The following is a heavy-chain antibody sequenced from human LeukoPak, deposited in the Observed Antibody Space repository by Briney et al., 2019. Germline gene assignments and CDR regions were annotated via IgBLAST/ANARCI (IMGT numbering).Heavy chain of an antibody. D-gene: IGHD3-10*01. CDR1: GGSISSSSYY. Sequence: SETLSLTCTVSGGSISSSSYYWGWIRQPPGKGLEWIGSIYYSGSTYYNPSLKSRVTISVDTSKNQFSLKLSSVTAADTAVYYCARHYGSGSYSAEYFQHWGQGTLVTVSS. CDR3: ARHYGSGSYSAEYFQH. J-gene: IGHJ1*01. CDR2: IYYSGST. V-gene: IGHV4-39*01.